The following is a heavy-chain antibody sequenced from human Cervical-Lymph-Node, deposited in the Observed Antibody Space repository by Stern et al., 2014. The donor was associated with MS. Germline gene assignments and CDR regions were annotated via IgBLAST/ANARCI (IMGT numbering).Heavy chain of an antibody. CDR2: IYPPDSET. CDR3: ARHTGDYAFDY. J-gene: IGHJ4*02. CDR1: GYNFPVYW. Sequence: EVQLVQSGAEVKKPGESLKISCQVSGYNFPVYWIGWVRQTPGKGLEWVGIIYPPDSETRYNPSFQGQVSMSVDKSVSTAYLQWSSLQTSDTALYFCARHTGDYAFDYWGQGTLVIVSS. V-gene: IGHV5-51*01. D-gene: IGHD4-17*01.